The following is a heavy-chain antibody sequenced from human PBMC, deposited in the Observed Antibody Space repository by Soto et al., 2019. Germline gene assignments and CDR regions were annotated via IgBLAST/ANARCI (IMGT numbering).Heavy chain of an antibody. V-gene: IGHV3-33*01. CDR3: ARSRGSDRNYDYGMDV. Sequence: QVQLVESGGGVVQPGRSLRLSCAASGFTFSSYGMHWVRQAPGKGLEWVAVIWYDGSNKYYADSVKGRFTISRDNSKRTRYSQMNSLRAEDTAVYYVARSRGSDRNYDYGMDVWGQGTTVTVSS. CDR2: IWYDGSNK. J-gene: IGHJ6*02. D-gene: IGHD1-26*01. CDR1: GFTFSSYG.